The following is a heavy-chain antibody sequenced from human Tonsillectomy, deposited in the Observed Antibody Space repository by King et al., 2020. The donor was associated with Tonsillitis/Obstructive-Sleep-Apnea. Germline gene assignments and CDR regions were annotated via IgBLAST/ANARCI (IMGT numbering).Heavy chain of an antibody. V-gene: IGHV5-10-1*03. J-gene: IGHJ6*02. CDR1: GYIFTNYW. Sequence: VQLVESGAEVKKPGESLRISCKGSGYIFTNYWINWVRQMPGKGLEWMGTIDPGDSYTNYSPSFQGHVSISTDKSINTAYMQWSSLKASDTAMYFCARSPYNHGFSDYYYLMDVWGQGTTVTVSS. D-gene: IGHD5-24*01. CDR3: ARSPYNHGFSDYYYLMDV. CDR2: IDPGDSYT.